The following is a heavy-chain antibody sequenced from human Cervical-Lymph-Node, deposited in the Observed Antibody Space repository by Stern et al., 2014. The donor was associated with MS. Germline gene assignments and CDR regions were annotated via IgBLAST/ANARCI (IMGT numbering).Heavy chain of an antibody. CDR1: GFTFSNYG. V-gene: IGHV3-30*18. J-gene: IGHJ6*02. CDR2: ISHDGTNK. CDR3: AKPVPGSLYGMDV. D-gene: IGHD2-2*01. Sequence: VQLVESGGGVVPPGGSLRLSCEASGFTFSNYGMHWVRQAPGKELGWVAVISHDGTNKYYADSVKGRFTISRDNSKNTLYLQMNSLRAEDTAMYYCAKPVPGSLYGMDVWGQGTTVTVSS.